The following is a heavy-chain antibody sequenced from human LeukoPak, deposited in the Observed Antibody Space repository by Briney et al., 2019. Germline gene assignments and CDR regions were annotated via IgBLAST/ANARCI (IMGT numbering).Heavy chain of an antibody. CDR2: INPSGGST. CDR1: GYTFTSYY. D-gene: IGHD6-25*01. Sequence: ASVKVSRKASGYTFTSYYMHWVRRAPGQGLEWMGMINPSGGSTGYAQKFQARVTMTRDTSTSTVYMELSSLRSEDTAVYYCARGLVAAAALDYWGQGTLVTVSS. J-gene: IGHJ4*02. CDR3: ARGLVAAAALDY. V-gene: IGHV1-46*01.